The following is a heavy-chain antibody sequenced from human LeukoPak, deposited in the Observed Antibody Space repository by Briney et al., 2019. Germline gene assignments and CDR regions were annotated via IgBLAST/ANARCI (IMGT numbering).Heavy chain of an antibody. CDR3: AKSGGVRGHYFDY. D-gene: IGHD3-10*01. CDR1: GGSISSGDSY. J-gene: IGHJ4*02. V-gene: IGHV4-30-4*08. CDR2: IHYSGST. Sequence: SETLSLTCTVSGGSISSGDSYWSWIHQPPGKGLEWIAYIHYSGSTYYTPSLKSRVTISVDTSKNQFSLKLNSVTAADTAVYYCAKSGGVRGHYFDYWGQGTLVTVSS.